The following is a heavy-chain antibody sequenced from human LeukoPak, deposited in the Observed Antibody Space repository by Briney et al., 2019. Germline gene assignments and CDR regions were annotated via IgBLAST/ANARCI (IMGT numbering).Heavy chain of an antibody. CDR2: SRNRANSRTT. CDR3: TRDGGSSGNTAFDI. Sequence: PGGSLRLSCAASGFTLSDQFMDWVRQAPGKGLEWIGRSRNRANSRTTEYAASVKGRFTVSRDDSGNLMYLQMNSLKIEDTAVYFCTRDGGSSGNTAFDIWGQGTEVTVSS. J-gene: IGHJ3*02. D-gene: IGHD6-19*01. V-gene: IGHV3-72*01. CDR1: GFTLSDQF.